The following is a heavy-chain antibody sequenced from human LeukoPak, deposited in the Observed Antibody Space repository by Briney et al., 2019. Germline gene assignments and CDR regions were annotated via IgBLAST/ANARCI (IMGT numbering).Heavy chain of an antibody. CDR3: ARLFSNYEPDY. CDR2: IYYSGST. D-gene: IGHD4-11*01. Sequence: PSETLSFTCTVSGGSISSSSYYWGWIRQPPGKGLEWIGSIYYSGSTYYNPSLKSRVTISVDTSKNQFSLKLSSVTAADTAVYYCARLFSNYEPDYWGQGTLVTVSS. CDR1: GGSISSSSYY. J-gene: IGHJ4*02. V-gene: IGHV4-39*07.